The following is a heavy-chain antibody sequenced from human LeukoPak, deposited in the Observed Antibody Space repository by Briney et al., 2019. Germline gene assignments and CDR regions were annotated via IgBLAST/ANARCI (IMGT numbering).Heavy chain of an antibody. V-gene: IGHV4-59*12. CDR1: GDSITSYY. Sequence: PSETLSLTCTVSGDSITSYYWSWIRQPPGKGLEWIGCIYYSGSTNYNPSLKSRVTISVDTSKNQFSLKLSSVTAADTAVYYCARARTNFDYWGQGTLVTVSS. CDR2: IYYSGST. CDR3: ARARTNFDY. J-gene: IGHJ4*02.